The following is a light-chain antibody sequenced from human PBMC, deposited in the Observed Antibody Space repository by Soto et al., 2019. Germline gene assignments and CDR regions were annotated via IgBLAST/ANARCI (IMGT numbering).Light chain of an antibody. V-gene: IGKV1-33*01. CDR2: DAS. CDR1: QDISNY. Sequence: DIQMTQSPSSLSASVGDRVTITCQASQDISNYLNWYQQKPGKAPKLLIYDASNLETGVPSRFSGSRSGTDFTFTISSLQPEDIATYYCQQYDNLPVTFCQGTKLEIK. J-gene: IGKJ2*01. CDR3: QQYDNLPVT.